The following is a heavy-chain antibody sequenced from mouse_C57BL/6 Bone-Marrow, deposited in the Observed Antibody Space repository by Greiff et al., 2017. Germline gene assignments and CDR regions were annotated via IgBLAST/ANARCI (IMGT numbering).Heavy chain of an antibody. CDR3: ARRRWGYAMDY. Sequence: QVQLKESGAELVKPGASVKMSCKASGYTFTSYWITWVKQRPGQGLEWIGDIYPGSGSTNYNEKFKSKATLTVDTSSSTAYMQLSSLTSEDSAVYYCARRRWGYAMDYWGQGTSVTVSS. CDR1: GYTFTSYW. CDR2: IYPGSGST. V-gene: IGHV1-55*01. J-gene: IGHJ4*01. D-gene: IGHD2-3*01.